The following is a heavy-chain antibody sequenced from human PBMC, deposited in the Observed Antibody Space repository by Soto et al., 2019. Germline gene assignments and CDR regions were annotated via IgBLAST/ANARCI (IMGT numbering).Heavy chain of an antibody. CDR2: MSSSGSII. CDR1: GFTLSSYS. D-gene: IGHD6-6*01. J-gene: IGHJ6*02. V-gene: IGHV3-48*02. CDR3: AKEARSYYGMDV. Sequence: GGSLRLSCAASGFTLSSYSMNWVRQAPGKGLEWVSYMSSSGSIIYNAYSVKGRFTISRDNAKNSLSLQMNSLRDEDTAVYYCAKEARSYYGMDVWGQGTTVTVSS.